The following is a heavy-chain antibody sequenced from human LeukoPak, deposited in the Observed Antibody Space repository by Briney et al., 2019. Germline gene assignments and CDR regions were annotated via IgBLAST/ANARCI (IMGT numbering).Heavy chain of an antibody. CDR3: ARIYDSSGYDGD. J-gene: IGHJ4*02. CDR1: GGTFSSYA. Sequence: EASVKVSCKASGGTFSSYAISWARQAPGQGLEWMGRIIPIFGTANYAQKFQGRVTITADKSTSTAYMELSSLRSEDTAVYYCARIYDSSGYDGDWGQGTLVTVSP. CDR2: IIPIFGTA. V-gene: IGHV1-69*06. D-gene: IGHD3-22*01.